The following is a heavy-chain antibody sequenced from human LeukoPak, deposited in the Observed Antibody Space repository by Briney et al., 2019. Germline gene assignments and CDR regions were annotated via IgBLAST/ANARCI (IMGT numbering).Heavy chain of an antibody. CDR2: ISSTGSSI. CDR3: ARQGGEMTTISNAFDI. Sequence: GGSLRLSCAASGFTFSSYEMNWVRQAPRKGLGWVSYISSTGSSIYYADSVKGRFTISRENAKNSLYLQMNSLRAEDTAVYYCARQGGEMTTISNAFDIWGQGTLVTVSS. V-gene: IGHV3-48*03. D-gene: IGHD5-24*01. CDR1: GFTFSSYE. J-gene: IGHJ3*02.